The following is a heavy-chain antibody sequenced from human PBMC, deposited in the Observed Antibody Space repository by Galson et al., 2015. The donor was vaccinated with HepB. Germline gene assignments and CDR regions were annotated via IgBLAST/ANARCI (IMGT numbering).Heavy chain of an antibody. J-gene: IGHJ4*02. D-gene: IGHD3-3*01. V-gene: IGHV1-69*13. CDR3: AREMGREWLLDRGFDY. CDR1: GGTFSSYA. Sequence: SVKVSCKASGGTFSSYAISWVRQAPGQGLEWMGGIIPIFGTANYAQKFQGRVTITADESTSTAYMELSSLRSEDTAVYYCAREMGREWLLDRGFDYWGQGTLVTVSS. CDR2: IIPIFGTA.